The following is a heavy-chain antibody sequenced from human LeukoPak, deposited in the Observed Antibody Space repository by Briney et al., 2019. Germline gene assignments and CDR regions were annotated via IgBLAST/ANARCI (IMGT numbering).Heavy chain of an antibody. CDR3: ATSGWYLLPGIY. J-gene: IGHJ4*02. CDR2: INHSGNT. CDR1: GGSFSGYY. D-gene: IGHD6-19*01. V-gene: IGHV4-34*01. Sequence: SETLSLTCAVYGGSFSGYYWSWIRQPPGKGLEWIGEINHSGNTNYNPSLKSRVTISVDTSKNHFSLKLSSVTAADTAVYYCATSGWYLLPGIYWGQGTLVTVSS.